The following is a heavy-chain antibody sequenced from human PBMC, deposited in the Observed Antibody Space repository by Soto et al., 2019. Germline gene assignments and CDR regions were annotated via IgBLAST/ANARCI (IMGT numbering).Heavy chain of an antibody. CDR1: GDSVTSDY. D-gene: IGHD6-13*01. Sequence: LTSTVSGDSVTSDYWILISQQQGKGLEWIGYIYYSGSTYYNPSLKSRVTISVDTSKNQFSLKLSSVTAADTAVYYCARVFRYSSSWYLEDDAFDIWGQGTMVTVSS. V-gene: IGHV4-31*03. J-gene: IGHJ3*02. CDR3: ARVFRYSSSWYLEDDAFDI. CDR2: IYYSGST.